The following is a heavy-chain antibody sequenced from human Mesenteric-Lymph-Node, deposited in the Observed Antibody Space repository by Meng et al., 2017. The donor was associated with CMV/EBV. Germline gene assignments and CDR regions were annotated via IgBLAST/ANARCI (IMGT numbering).Heavy chain of an antibody. Sequence: GGSLRPSCGASGLSFSSDPMHWVRQAPGKGLEWVAVISYDGSNKYYADSVKGRFTISRDNFNNTLYLEMNSLRPEDTAVYYCARSNCSGSLCFDYWGQGALVTVSS. CDR3: ARSNCSGSLCFDY. D-gene: IGHD3-10*02. CDR2: ISYDGSNK. CDR1: GLSFSSDP. J-gene: IGHJ4*02. V-gene: IGHV3-30-3*01.